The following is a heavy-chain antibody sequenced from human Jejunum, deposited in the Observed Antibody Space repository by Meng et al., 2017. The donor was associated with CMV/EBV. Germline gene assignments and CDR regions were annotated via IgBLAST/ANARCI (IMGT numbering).Heavy chain of an antibody. J-gene: IGHJ4*02. D-gene: IGHD1-14*01. CDR1: GDSISRGDSY. CDR3: AREGTNSYYFDY. V-gene: IGHV4-30-4*01. Sequence: VSGDSISRGDSYWSWLRQPPGKGLEWIGYIYESGSTSYNPSLESRVTISVDTSKNQFSLKVMSVTAADTAVYYCAREGTNSYYFDYWGQGTLVTVSS. CDR2: IYESGST.